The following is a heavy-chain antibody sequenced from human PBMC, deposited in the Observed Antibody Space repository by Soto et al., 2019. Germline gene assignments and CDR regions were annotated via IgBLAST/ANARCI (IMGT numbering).Heavy chain of an antibody. D-gene: IGHD2-15*01. Sequence: SETLSLTCTVSGGSISSYYWTWIRQPPGKEPEWIAYIYYTGSTSYNPSLKSRVTISLDTSKNQFSLNLSSVTAADTAVYYCARHHRYCTGGSCYEIDSWGQGTLITVSS. CDR1: GGSISSYY. J-gene: IGHJ4*02. CDR2: IYYTGST. CDR3: ARHHRYCTGGSCYEIDS. V-gene: IGHV4-59*08.